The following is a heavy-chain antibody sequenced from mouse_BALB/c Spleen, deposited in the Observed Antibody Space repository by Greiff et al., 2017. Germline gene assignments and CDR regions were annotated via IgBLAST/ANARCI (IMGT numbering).Heavy chain of an antibody. D-gene: IGHD3-3*01. CDR2: IYPGNSDT. CDR1: GYTFTSYW. CDR3: ARQGWDKDY. Sequence: VHVKQSGTVLARPGASVKMSCKASGYTFTSYWMHWVKQRPGQGLEWIGAIYPGNSDTNYNGKFKGKATLTADKSSSTAYMQLSSLTSVDSAVYFCARQGWDKDYWGQGTTLTVSS. V-gene: IGHV1-5*01. J-gene: IGHJ2*01.